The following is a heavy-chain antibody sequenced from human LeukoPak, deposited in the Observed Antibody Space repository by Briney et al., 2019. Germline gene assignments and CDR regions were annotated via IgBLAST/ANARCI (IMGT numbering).Heavy chain of an antibody. CDR1: GGSISSYY. CDR3: ARDFGNWWYFDY. D-gene: IGHD2-15*01. Sequence: SETLSLTRTVSGGSISSYYWSWIRQPPGKGLEWIGYIYYSGSTNYNPSLKSRVTISVDTSKNQFSLKLSSVTAADTAVYYCARDFGNWWYFDYWGRGTLVTVSS. CDR2: IYYSGST. J-gene: IGHJ4*02. V-gene: IGHV4-59*12.